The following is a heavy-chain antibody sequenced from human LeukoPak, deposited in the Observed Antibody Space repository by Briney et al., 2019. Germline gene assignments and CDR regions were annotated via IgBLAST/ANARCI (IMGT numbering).Heavy chain of an antibody. V-gene: IGHV1-18*01. CDR2: INAYNGNT. CDR3: ARDRHKAAAVCYYYMDV. CDR1: GYTFTSYI. D-gene: IGHD6-13*01. J-gene: IGHJ6*03. Sequence: GASVKVSCKASGYTFTSYIISWVRQAPGQGLEWMGWINAYNGNTDYAQRVQGRVTMTTDTSTSTAYMELRSLRSDDTAVYYCARDRHKAAAVCYYYMDVWGKGTPVTVSS.